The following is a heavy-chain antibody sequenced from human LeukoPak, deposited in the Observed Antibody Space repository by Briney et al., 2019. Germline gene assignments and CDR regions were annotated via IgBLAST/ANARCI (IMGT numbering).Heavy chain of an antibody. V-gene: IGHV4-4*07. J-gene: IGHJ6*02. CDR3: AREVVGDCSGGSCSYYGMDV. CDR2: IHTSGST. Sequence: SETLSLTCTVSGGSISSYYWSWIRQPAGKGLEWIGRIHTSGSTNYNPSLKSRVTMSVDTSKNQFSLNLSSVTAADTAVYYCAREVVGDCSGGSCSYYGMDVWGQGTTVTVSS. D-gene: IGHD2-15*01. CDR1: GGSISSYY.